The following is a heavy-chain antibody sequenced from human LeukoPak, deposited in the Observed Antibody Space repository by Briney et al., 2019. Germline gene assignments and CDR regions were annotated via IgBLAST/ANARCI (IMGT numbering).Heavy chain of an antibody. Sequence: GGSLRLSCAASGFTFSSYAMSWVRQAPGKGLEWVSAISGSGGGTYYADSVKGRFTISRDNSKNTLYLQMNSLRAEDTAVYYCAKEGRPLRRIGRFGSGNNWFDPWGQGTLVTVSS. CDR3: AKEGRPLRRIGRFGSGNNWFDP. V-gene: IGHV3-23*01. CDR1: GFTFSSYA. CDR2: ISGSGGGT. D-gene: IGHD6-19*01. J-gene: IGHJ5*02.